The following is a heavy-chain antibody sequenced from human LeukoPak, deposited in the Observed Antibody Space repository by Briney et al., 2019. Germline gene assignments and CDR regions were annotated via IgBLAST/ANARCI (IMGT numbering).Heavy chain of an antibody. V-gene: IGHV3-53*01. D-gene: IGHD2/OR15-2a*01. CDR3: ARGPEKEYDDY. Sequence: GGPLRLSCTGSGFTFGHYGMSWVRQAPGKGLEWVSLIYSGGSTYYADSVKGRFTISRDNSKNTLYLQMNSLRAEDTAVYYCARGPEKEYDDYWGQGTLVTVSS. CDR1: GFTFGHYG. CDR2: IYSGGST. J-gene: IGHJ4*02.